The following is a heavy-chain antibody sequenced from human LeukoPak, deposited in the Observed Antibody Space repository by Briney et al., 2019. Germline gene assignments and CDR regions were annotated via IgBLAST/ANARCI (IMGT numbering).Heavy chain of an antibody. V-gene: IGHV3-11*01. Sequence: GGSLRLSCAASGFTFSDYYMSWIRQAPGKGLEWVSYISSSGSTIYYADSVKGRFTISRDNAKNPLYLQMNSLRAEDTAVYYCARARSTGIAAAGTRYSDYWGQGTLVTVSS. J-gene: IGHJ4*02. D-gene: IGHD6-13*01. CDR3: ARARSTGIAAAGTRYSDY. CDR1: GFTFSDYY. CDR2: ISSSGSTI.